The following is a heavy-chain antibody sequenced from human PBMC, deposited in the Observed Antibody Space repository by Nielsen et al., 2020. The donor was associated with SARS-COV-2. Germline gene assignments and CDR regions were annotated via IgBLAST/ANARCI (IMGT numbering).Heavy chain of an antibody. CDR3: ARDTLQYSSSWYLTIDY. D-gene: IGHD6-13*01. CDR2: ISSSSSYT. V-gene: IGHV3-11*06. J-gene: IGHJ4*02. CDR1: GFTFSDYY. Sequence: GGSLRLSCAASGFTFSDYYMSWIRQAPGKGLEWVSYISSSSSYTNYADSVKGRFTISRDNAKNSLYLQMNSLRAEDTAVYYCARDTLQYSSSWYLTIDYWGQGTLVTVSS.